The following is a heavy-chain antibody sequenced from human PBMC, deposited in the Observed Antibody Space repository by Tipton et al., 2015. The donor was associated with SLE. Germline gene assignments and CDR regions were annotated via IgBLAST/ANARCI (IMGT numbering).Heavy chain of an antibody. Sequence: SLRLSCAASGFTFSSYWMHWVRQAPGKGLVWVSRINSDGSSTSYADSVKGRFTISRDNAKNTLYLQMNSLRAEDTAVYYCARDPEYDSSGYYYGGVDYWGQGNVVTV. CDR2: INSDGSST. CDR1: GFTFSSYW. CDR3: ARDPEYDSSGYYYGGVDY. D-gene: IGHD3-22*01. V-gene: IGHV3-74*01. J-gene: IGHJ4*02.